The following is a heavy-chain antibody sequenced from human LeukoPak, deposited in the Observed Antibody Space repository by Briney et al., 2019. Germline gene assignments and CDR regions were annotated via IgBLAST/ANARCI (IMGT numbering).Heavy chain of an antibody. CDR3: ARDQGYYYDSSGYRNFDY. CDR1: GGSISSYY. CDR2: IYTGGST. J-gene: IGHJ4*02. Sequence: SETLSLTCTVSGGSISSYYWSWIRQPAGKGLEWIGRIYTGGSTNYNPSLKSRVTMSVDTSKNQFSLKLSSVTAADTAVYYCARDQGYYYDSSGYRNFDYWGQGTLVTVSS. V-gene: IGHV4-4*07. D-gene: IGHD3-22*01.